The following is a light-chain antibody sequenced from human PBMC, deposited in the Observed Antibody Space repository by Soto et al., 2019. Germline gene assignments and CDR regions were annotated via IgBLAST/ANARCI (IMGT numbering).Light chain of an antibody. CDR3: HSYDVSLRGPA. J-gene: IGLJ2*01. CDR2: DNS. Sequence: QSVLTQPPSLSGAPGQRVTISCTGSRSNIGAGYDVHWYQHLPATAPKVLIFDNSNRPSGVPDRFSGSKSGTSASLAITGLQAEDEAVYYCHSYDVSLRGPAFGGGTKVTVL. V-gene: IGLV1-40*01. CDR1: RSNIGAGYD.